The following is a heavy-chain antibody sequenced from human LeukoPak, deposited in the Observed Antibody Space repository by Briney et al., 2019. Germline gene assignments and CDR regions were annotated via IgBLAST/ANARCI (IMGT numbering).Heavy chain of an antibody. CDR1: GGTFSSYA. V-gene: IGHV1-69*05. CDR2: IIPIFGTA. J-gene: IGHJ5*02. Sequence: GASVKVSCKASGGTFSSYAISWVRQAPGQGLEWMGGIIPIFGTANYAQKFQGRVTITTDESTSTAYMELGSLRSEDTAVYYCAKESTSCYPTGFCWFDPWGQGTLVTVSS. D-gene: IGHD2-2*01. CDR3: AKESTSCYPTGFCWFDP.